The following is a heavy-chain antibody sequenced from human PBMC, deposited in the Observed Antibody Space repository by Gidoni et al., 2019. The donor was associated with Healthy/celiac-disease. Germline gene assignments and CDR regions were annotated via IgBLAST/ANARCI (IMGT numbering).Heavy chain of an antibody. J-gene: IGHJ5*02. CDR2: INHSGST. Sequence: QVQLQQWGAGLLKPSETLSLTCAVYGGSFSGYYWSWIRQPPGKGLEWIGEINHSGSTNYNPSLKSRVTISVDTSKNQFSLKLSSVTAADTAVYYCARGIVGSSWLTPTQFDPWGQGTLVTVSS. CDR1: GGSFSGYY. V-gene: IGHV4-34*01. CDR3: ARGIVGSSWLTPTQFDP. D-gene: IGHD6-13*01.